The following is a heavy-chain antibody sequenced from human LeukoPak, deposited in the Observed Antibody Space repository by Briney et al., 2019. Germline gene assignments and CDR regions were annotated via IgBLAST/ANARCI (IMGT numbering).Heavy chain of an antibody. D-gene: IGHD2-15*01. V-gene: IGHV1-2*02. CDR2: INPKSGVA. J-gene: IGHJ3*02. CDR3: TGDCRAFDI. Sequence: SVKVYCKASGYTFTGYCMHWVRQAPGQGLEWMGWINPKSGVANYAQKFQARVTMTRHTSISTAYMELSRLRSDDTAVYYSTGDCRAFDIWGKGTMVTVSS. CDR1: GYTFTGYC.